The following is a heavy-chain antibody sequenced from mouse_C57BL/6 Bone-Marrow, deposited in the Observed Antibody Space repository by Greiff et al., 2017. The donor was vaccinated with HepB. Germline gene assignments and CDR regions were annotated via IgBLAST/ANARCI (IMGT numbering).Heavy chain of an antibody. CDR3: ARRYGYDPAWFAY. V-gene: IGHV5-17*01. D-gene: IGHD2-2*01. Sequence: EVQLVESGGGLVKPGGSLKLSCAASGFTFSDYGMHWVRQAPEKGLEWVAYISSGSSTIYYADTVKGRFPISRDNAKNTLSLQMTSLRSEDTAMYYCARRYGYDPAWFAYWGQGTLVTVSA. J-gene: IGHJ3*01. CDR1: GFTFSDYG. CDR2: ISSGSSTI.